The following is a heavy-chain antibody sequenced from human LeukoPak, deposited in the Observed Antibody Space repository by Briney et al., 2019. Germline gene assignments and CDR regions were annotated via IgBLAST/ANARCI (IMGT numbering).Heavy chain of an antibody. CDR3: ARKGMVTGYFDY. CDR2: IYYSGST. V-gene: IGHV4-38-2*01. CDR1: GYSISSGHY. J-gene: IGHJ4*02. D-gene: IGHD5-18*01. Sequence: SSETLSLTCSVSGYSISSGHYWSWIRQPPGKGLEWIGYIYYSGSTNYNPSLKSRVTISVDTSKNQFSLKLSSVTAADTAVYYCARKGMVTGYFDYWGQGTLVTVSS.